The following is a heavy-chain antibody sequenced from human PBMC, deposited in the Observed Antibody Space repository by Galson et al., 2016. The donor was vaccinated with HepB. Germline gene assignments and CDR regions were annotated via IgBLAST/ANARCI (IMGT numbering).Heavy chain of an antibody. D-gene: IGHD5-18*01. V-gene: IGHV3-74*01. CDR3: ARVGGYSYYYYGMDV. CDR1: GFTFSSYW. CDR2: INSDGTST. J-gene: IGHJ6*02. Sequence: SLRLSCAASGFTFSSYWMHWVRQAPGKGLVWVSRINSDGTSTGYADSVKGRFTISRDNAKNTLYLQMNSLRAEDTAVYYCARVGGYSYYYYGMDVWGQGTTVTVSS.